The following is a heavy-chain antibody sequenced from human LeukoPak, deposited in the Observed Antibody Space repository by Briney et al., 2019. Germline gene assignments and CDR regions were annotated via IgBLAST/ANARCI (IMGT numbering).Heavy chain of an antibody. CDR1: GYTFTGYY. V-gene: IGHV1-2*06. CDR3: ARGAGDGSGSYDY. J-gene: IGHJ4*02. D-gene: IGHD3-10*01. CDR2: INPNSGGT. Sequence: GESLKISCKGSGYTFTGYYIHWVRQAPGQGLEWMGRINPNSGGTNYAQKFQGRVTMTRDTSISTAYMELSSLRSDDTAVYSCARGAGDGSGSYDYWGQGTLVTVSS.